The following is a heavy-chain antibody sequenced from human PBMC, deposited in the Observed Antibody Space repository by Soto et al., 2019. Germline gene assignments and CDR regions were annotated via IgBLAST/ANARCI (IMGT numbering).Heavy chain of an antibody. CDR2: IWYDGSNK. D-gene: IGHD3-22*01. J-gene: IGHJ4*02. V-gene: IGHV3-33*01. CDR3: ARDRALYYYDSSPGDY. CDR1: GFTFSSYG. Sequence: GGSLRLSCAASGFTFSSYGMHWVRQAPGKGLEWVAVIWYDGSNKYYADSVKGRFTISRDNSKNTLYLQMNSLRAEDTAVYYCARDRALYYYDSSPGDYWGQGTLVTVSS.